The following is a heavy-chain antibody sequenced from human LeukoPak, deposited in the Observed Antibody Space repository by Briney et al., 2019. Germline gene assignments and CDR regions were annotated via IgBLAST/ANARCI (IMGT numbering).Heavy chain of an antibody. V-gene: IGHV1-69*04. Sequence: SVKVSCKASGGTFSSYAISWVRQAPGQGLEWMGRIIPILGIANYAQKFQGRVTITADKSTSTAYMELNSLRAEDTAVYYCARDGLGSGSYIPWWFDPWGQGTLVTVSS. D-gene: IGHD3-10*01. CDR3: ARDGLGSGSYIPWWFDP. CDR2: IIPILGIA. J-gene: IGHJ5*02. CDR1: GGTFSSYA.